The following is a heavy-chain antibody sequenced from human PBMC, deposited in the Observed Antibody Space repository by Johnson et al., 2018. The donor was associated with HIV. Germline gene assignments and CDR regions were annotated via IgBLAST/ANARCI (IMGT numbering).Heavy chain of an antibody. Sequence: QMLLVESGGGVVQPGRSLRLSCAASGFTFSNYAMHWVRQAPGRGLEWVAVISHDGSDEYYADSVRGRFTISRDNSKNTLYLQMNNLRAEDTAMYYCTRGTTVADGTCIFDIWGQGTRVTVSS. CDR1: GFTFSNYA. CDR3: TRGTTVADGTCIFDI. D-gene: IGHD4-11*01. CDR2: ISHDGSDE. J-gene: IGHJ3*02. V-gene: IGHV3-30*04.